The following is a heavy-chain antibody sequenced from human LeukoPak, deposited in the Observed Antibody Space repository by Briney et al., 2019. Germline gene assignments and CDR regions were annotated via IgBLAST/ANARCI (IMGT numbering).Heavy chain of an antibody. CDR3: ARHSGGTFFDY. J-gene: IGHJ4*02. Sequence: GASVKVSCKASGYTFTSYGISWVRQAPGQGLEWMGWISTYSGNTIYAQKLQGRVIMTTDSSTSTAYMELKSLRSDDTAVYYCARHSGGTFFDYWGQGTLVTVSS. V-gene: IGHV1-18*01. CDR1: GYTFTSYG. CDR2: ISTYSGNT. D-gene: IGHD4-23*01.